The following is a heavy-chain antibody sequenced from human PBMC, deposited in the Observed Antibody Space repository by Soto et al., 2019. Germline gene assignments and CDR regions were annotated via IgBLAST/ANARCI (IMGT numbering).Heavy chain of an antibody. J-gene: IGHJ4*02. D-gene: IGHD3-10*01. CDR3: ASVGGFGATTIDY. CDR1: GGSISSGDYY. V-gene: IGHV4-30-4*01. Sequence: QVQLQESGPGLVKPSQTLSLTCTVSGGSISSGDYYWSWIPQPPGKGLEWIGYIYYSGSTYYNPSLKSRVTISVDTSKNQFSLKLSSVTAADTAVYYCASVGGFGATTIDYWGQGTLVTVSS. CDR2: IYYSGST.